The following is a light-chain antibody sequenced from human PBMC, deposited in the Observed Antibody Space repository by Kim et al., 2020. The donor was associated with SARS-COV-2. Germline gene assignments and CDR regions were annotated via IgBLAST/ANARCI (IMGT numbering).Light chain of an antibody. CDR1: SSDVGYYDY. CDR3: SSYTTSNTLI. CDR2: DVT. J-gene: IGLJ2*01. V-gene: IGLV2-14*03. Sequence: GQSVTISCNGTSSDVGYYDYVSWYQQHPGKAPKLMIYDVTQRPSGVSSRFSGSKSGNTASLTISGLQAEDESDFYCSSYTTSNTLIFGGGTQLTVL.